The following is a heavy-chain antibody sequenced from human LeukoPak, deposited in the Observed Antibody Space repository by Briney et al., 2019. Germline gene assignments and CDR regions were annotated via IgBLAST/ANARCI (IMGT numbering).Heavy chain of an antibody. CDR3: ARSRYCTTTSCRHFDY. CDR1: GYSFTSYW. CDR2: IYPADSDT. Sequence: GESLKISCKGSGYSFTSYWIGWVRQMPGKGLEWMGIIYPADSDTRYSPSFQGQVTISADKSISTANLQWSSLKAPDTAMYYCARSRYCTTTSCRHFDYWGQGTLVTVSS. J-gene: IGHJ4*02. V-gene: IGHV5-51*01. D-gene: IGHD2-2*01.